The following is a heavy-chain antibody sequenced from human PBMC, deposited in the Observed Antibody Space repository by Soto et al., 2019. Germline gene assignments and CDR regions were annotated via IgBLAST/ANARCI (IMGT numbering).Heavy chain of an antibody. D-gene: IGHD6-6*01. J-gene: IGHJ4*02. Sequence: GVLRLSCTASGFTFGDYAMSWVRQAPGKGLEWVGFIRSKAYGGTTEYAASVKGRFTISRDDSKSIAYLQMNSLKTEDTAVYYCTRASGVAARLYFDYWAREPWSPSPQ. CDR1: GFTFGDYA. CDR3: TRASGVAARLYFDY. V-gene: IGHV3-49*04. CDR2: IRSKAYGGTT.